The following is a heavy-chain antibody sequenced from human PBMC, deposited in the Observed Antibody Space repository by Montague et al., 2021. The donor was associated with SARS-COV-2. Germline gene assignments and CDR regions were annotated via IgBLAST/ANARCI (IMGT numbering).Heavy chain of an antibody. Sequence: SETLSLTCTVSGGSIRSSSYYWGWIRQPPGKGLEWIGSIYYSGSTYYNPSLKSRVTISVDTSKNQFSLKLSSVTAADTAVYYCARQRIYCSSTSCYDNWFDPWGQGTLVTVSS. J-gene: IGHJ5*02. CDR2: IYYSGST. CDR1: GGSIRSSSYY. V-gene: IGHV4-39*01. CDR3: ARQRIYCSSTSCYDNWFDP. D-gene: IGHD2-2*01.